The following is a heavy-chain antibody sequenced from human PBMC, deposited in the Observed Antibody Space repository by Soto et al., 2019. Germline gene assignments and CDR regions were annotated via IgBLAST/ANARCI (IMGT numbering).Heavy chain of an antibody. D-gene: IGHD3-22*01. V-gene: IGHV4-34*01. J-gene: IGHJ6*02. CDR2: INHSGST. Sequence: QVQLQQWGAGLLKPSETLSLTCPVYGGSFSGYYWSWIRQPPGKGLEWIGEINHSGSTNYNPSLKSRVTISVDTSKNQFSLKLSSVTAADTAVYYCARTDYYDSRGYYYYGMDVWGQGTTVTVSS. CDR1: GGSFSGYY. CDR3: ARTDYYDSRGYYYYGMDV.